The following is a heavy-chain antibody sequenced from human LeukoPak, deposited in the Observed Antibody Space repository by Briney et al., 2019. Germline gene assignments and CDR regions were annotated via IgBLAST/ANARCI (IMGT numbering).Heavy chain of an antibody. Sequence: ASVTVSCKASGYTFTSYDINWVRQATGQGLEWMGWMNPNSGNTGYAQKFQGRVTITRNTSISTAYMELSSLRSEDTAVYYCAIRYSSSWYASNDAFDIWGQGTMVTVSS. D-gene: IGHD6-13*01. CDR2: MNPNSGNT. CDR3: AIRYSSSWYASNDAFDI. CDR1: GYTFTSYD. J-gene: IGHJ3*02. V-gene: IGHV1-8*03.